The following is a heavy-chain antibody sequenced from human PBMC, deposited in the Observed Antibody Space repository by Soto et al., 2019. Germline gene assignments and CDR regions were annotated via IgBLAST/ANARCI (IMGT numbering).Heavy chain of an antibody. Sequence: SETLSLTCTVSGGSISSYYWSWIRQPPGKGLEWIGYIYYSGSTNYNPSLKSRVTISVDTSKNQFSLKLSPVTAADTAVYYCARESIFGVVSYRRTYYFDYWGQGTLVTVSS. CDR2: IYYSGST. CDR1: GGSISSYY. CDR3: ARESIFGVVSYRRTYYFDY. V-gene: IGHV4-59*01. J-gene: IGHJ4*02. D-gene: IGHD3-3*01.